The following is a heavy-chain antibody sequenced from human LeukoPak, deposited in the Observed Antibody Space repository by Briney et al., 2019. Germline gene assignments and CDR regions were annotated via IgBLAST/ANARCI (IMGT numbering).Heavy chain of an antibody. CDR1: GGSISSGGYD. Sequence: PAETLSLTCPVSGGSISSGGYDWSWIRQHPGNGLEWMGYLYYSGSSYYNPSLKSRVTISVDTSKNQFSLKVSSVTAADTAVYYCARQADYSSNWLDPWGQGTLVTLSS. CDR3: ARQADYSSNWLDP. D-gene: IGHD4-11*01. V-gene: IGHV4-30-4*08. CDR2: LYYSGSS. J-gene: IGHJ5*02.